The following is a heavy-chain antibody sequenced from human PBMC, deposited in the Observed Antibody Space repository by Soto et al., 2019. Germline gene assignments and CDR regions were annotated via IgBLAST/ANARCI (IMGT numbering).Heavy chain of an antibody. CDR3: AKDIRGANPWAYYFDY. D-gene: IGHD1-26*01. CDR1: GFTFNNYG. Sequence: VQLVESGGEVVQPGRSLRLSCAASGFTFNNYGMHWVRQAPGKGLEWVAVISYDGSYKYYADSVKGRFTISRDNSKNMLYLQMNSLRAEDTAVYYCAKDIRGANPWAYYFDYWGQGTLVTVSS. J-gene: IGHJ4*02. CDR2: ISYDGSYK. V-gene: IGHV3-30*18.